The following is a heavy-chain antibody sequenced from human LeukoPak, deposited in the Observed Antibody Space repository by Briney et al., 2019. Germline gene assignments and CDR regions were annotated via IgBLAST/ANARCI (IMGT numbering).Heavy chain of an antibody. CDR3: ARGSTFWYFFSH. J-gene: IGHJ4*02. CDR1: GGSVTTFS. V-gene: IGHV4-59*02. Sequence: SETLSLTCNVSGGSVTTFSWSWIRKSPRKGLEWIGYVYHTGSTKYNPSLKSRVTMSMDTSKNHFSLQLHSVTAADTAVYYCARGSTFWYFFSHWGQGALVSVSS. D-gene: IGHD6-13*01. CDR2: VYHTGST.